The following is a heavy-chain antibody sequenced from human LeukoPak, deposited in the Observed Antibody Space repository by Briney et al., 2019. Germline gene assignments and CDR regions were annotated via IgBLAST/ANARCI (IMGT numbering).Heavy chain of an antibody. V-gene: IGHV5-51*01. CDR3: ARGLGYCSGGSCYSLSRWFDY. Sequence: GESLKISCKGSGYSFTSYWIGWVRQMPGKGLERMGIIYPGDSDTRYCPSFQGQVTISADKSISTAYLQWSSLKGSDTAMYYCARGLGYCSGGSCYSLSRWFDYWGQGTLVTVSS. CDR1: GYSFTSYW. CDR2: IYPGDSDT. J-gene: IGHJ4*02. D-gene: IGHD2-15*01.